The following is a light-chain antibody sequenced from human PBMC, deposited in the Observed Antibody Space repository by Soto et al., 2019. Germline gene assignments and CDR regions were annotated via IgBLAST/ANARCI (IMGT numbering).Light chain of an antibody. Sequence: DLQMTQSPSSLSASVGDRVTITCRASQSIGTYLKWYQQKPGKAPKLLIFVASSLQIGVPSRFRGSRSGTDLSITISGLQPEDFATYYCQQSYSALPLTFGGGTKVEMK. J-gene: IGKJ4*01. CDR3: QQSYSALPLT. CDR2: VAS. V-gene: IGKV1-39*01. CDR1: QSIGTY.